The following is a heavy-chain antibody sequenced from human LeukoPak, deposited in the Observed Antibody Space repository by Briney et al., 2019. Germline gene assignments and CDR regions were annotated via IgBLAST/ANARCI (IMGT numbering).Heavy chain of an antibody. V-gene: IGHV3-30*02. CDR1: GFTFSSYG. CDR3: AKDRPRIAAAGIFDY. D-gene: IGHD6-13*01. Sequence: GESLRLSCAASGFTFSSYGMHWVRQAPGKGLEWVAFIRYDGSNKYYADSVKDRFTISRDNSKNTLYLQMNSLRAEDTAVYYCAKDRPRIAAAGIFDYWGQGTLVTVSS. J-gene: IGHJ4*02. CDR2: IRYDGSNK.